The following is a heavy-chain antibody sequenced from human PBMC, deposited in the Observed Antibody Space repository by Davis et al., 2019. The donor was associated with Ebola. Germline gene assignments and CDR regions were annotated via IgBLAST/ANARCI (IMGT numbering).Heavy chain of an antibody. CDR2: IYRAGNT. CDR3: ARDPSSYDSAGWGF. J-gene: IGHJ4*02. CDR1: GLTVSSNY. V-gene: IGHV3-53*01. Sequence: GESLKISCAASGLTVSSNYMSWVRQAPGKGLERVSVIYRAGNTYYADSVEGRFTISRDNSKNTLYLQMNGLGAEDTAVYYCARDPSSYDSAGWGFWGQGTLVTVFS. D-gene: IGHD3-22*01.